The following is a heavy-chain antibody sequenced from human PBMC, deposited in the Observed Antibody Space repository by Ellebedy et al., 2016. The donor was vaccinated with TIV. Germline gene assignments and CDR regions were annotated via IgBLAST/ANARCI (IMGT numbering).Heavy chain of an antibody. Sequence: GESLKISCAGSKFIFSTYGIHWVRQAPGKGLEWVAFISHDGSDHYYAESVKGRFTISRDNSKNTLYLQMNSLRAEDTAVYYCARAGSSSWFYSFDYWGQGTLVTVSS. D-gene: IGHD6-13*01. J-gene: IGHJ4*02. CDR3: ARAGSSSWFYSFDY. CDR2: ISHDGSDH. CDR1: KFIFSTYG. V-gene: IGHV3-30*03.